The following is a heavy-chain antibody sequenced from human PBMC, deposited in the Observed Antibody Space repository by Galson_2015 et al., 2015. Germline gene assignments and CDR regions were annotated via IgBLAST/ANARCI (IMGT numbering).Heavy chain of an antibody. V-gene: IGHV3-74*01. CDR1: GFTFSSDW. CDR3: ARDPLWDRTVGFDY. J-gene: IGHJ4*02. D-gene: IGHD3-16*01. Sequence: LRLSCAASGFTFSSDWMHWVRQAPGKGLVWISRINSDGTSKTYADSVKGRFTISRDNAKNTLYLQMNSLRAEDTAVYYCARDPLWDRTVGFDYWGQGTLATVSS. CDR2: INSDGTSK.